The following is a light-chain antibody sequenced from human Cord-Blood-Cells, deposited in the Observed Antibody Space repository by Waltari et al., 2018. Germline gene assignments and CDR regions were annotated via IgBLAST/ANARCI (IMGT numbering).Light chain of an antibody. Sequence: DIVFTQTPDSLAVSLGERATINCKSSQSVLYSSNNKNYLAWYQQKPGQPPKLLIYWASTRESGVPDRFSGSGSGTDFTLTISSLQAEDVAVYYCQQYYSTPYSFGQGTKLEIK. CDR1: QSVLYSSNNKNY. CDR2: WAS. CDR3: QQYYSTPYS. V-gene: IGKV4-1*01. J-gene: IGKJ2*03.